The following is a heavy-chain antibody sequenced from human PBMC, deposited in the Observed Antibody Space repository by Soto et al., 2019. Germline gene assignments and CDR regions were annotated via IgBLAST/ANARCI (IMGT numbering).Heavy chain of an antibody. J-gene: IGHJ4*02. CDR1: GYTFTSYG. CDR2: ISAYNGNT. V-gene: IGHV1-18*01. CDR3: ENVVSGWRFDY. Sequence: QVQLVQSGAEVKKPGASVKVSCKASGYTFTSYGISWVRQAPGQGLEWMGWISAYNGNTNSAQKLHGRVTMTTDTYTSTAYMELRSLRSDDTAVYYCENVVSGWRFDYWGQGTLVTVSS. D-gene: IGHD6-19*01.